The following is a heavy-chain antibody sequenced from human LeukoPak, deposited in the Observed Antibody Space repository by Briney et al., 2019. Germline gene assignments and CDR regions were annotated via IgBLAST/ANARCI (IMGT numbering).Heavy chain of an antibody. J-gene: IGHJ3*02. CDR3: AGGERIADPPAFDI. CDR2: IIPIFGTA. D-gene: IGHD2-21*01. V-gene: IGHV1-69*13. CDR1: GGTFSSYA. Sequence: GASVKVSCKASGGTFSSYAISWVRQAPGQGLEWMGRIIPIFGTANYAQKFQGRVTITADESTSTAYMELSSLRSEDTAVYYCAGGERIADPPAFDIWGQGTMVTVSS.